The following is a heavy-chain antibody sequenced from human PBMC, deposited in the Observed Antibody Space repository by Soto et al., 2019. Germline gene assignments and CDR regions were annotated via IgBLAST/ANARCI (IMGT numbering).Heavy chain of an antibody. Sequence: EVQLLESGGGLVQPGGSLRLSCVASGFTFSSYAMSWVRQAPGKGLEWVSAISGGGDSIYYADSVTGRFAISRGNSKNTLYLQMNSLRAEDTALYYCARKGRDTVPFDIWGPGTMVTVSS. CDR2: ISGGGDSI. D-gene: IGHD2-15*01. CDR3: ARKGRDTVPFDI. CDR1: GFTFSSYA. V-gene: IGHV3-23*01. J-gene: IGHJ3*02.